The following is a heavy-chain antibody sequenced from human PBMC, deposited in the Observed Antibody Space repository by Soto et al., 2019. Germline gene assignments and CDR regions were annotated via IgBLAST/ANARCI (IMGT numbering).Heavy chain of an antibody. Sequence: QVQLVQSGAEVKKPGSSVKVSCKASGGTFSSYAISWVRQAPGQGLEWMGGIIPIFGTANYAQKFQGRVTITADESPSTASMELSSLRSEDTAVYYCAGVPRPSYYYDSSGYYWYFDLWGRGTLVTVSS. D-gene: IGHD3-22*01. CDR2: IIPIFGTA. J-gene: IGHJ2*01. V-gene: IGHV1-69*01. CDR3: AGVPRPSYYYDSSGYYWYFDL. CDR1: GGTFSSYA.